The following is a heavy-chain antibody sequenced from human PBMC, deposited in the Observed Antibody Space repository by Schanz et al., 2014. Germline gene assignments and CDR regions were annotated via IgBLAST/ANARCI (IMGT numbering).Heavy chain of an antibody. J-gene: IGHJ4*02. CDR3: ARDAANFYDILTEEDY. D-gene: IGHD3-9*01. CDR1: GYTFTSYG. CDR2: ISAYNGNT. Sequence: QVQLVQSGAEVKKPGASVKVSCKASGYTFTSYGISWVRQAPGQGLEWMGWISAYNGNTKYPQKHQDRVTMTTDTSTSTAYMELRSLRSDDTAVYYCARDAANFYDILTEEDYWGQGTLVTVSS. V-gene: IGHV1-18*01.